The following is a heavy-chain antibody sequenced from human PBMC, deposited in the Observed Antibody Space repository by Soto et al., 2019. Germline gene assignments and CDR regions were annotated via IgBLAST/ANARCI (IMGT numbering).Heavy chain of an antibody. V-gene: IGHV3-30-3*01. CDR2: ISYDGSNK. CDR3: ARDRPAPDY. Sequence: QVQLVESGGGVVQPGRSLRLSCAASGFTFSSYAMHWVRQAPGKGLEWVAVISYDGSNKYYADSAKGRFTISRDNSKNTLYLQMNSLRAEDTAVYYCARDRPAPDYWGQGTLVTVSS. CDR1: GFTFSSYA. J-gene: IGHJ4*02.